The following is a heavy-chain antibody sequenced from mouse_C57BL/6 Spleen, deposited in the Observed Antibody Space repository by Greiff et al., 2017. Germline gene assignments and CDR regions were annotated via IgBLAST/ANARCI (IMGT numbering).Heavy chain of an antibody. V-gene: IGHV5-17*01. CDR3: ARGGVAAWFSY. CDR2: ISSGSSTI. Sequence: DVKLVESGGGSVKPGGSLKLSCAASGFTFSDYGMHWVRQAPEKGLEWVAYISSGSSTIYYADTVKGRFTISRDNAKNTLFLQMTSLRSEDTAMYYCARGGVAAWFSYWGQGTLVTVSA. CDR1: GFTFSDYG. J-gene: IGHJ3*01.